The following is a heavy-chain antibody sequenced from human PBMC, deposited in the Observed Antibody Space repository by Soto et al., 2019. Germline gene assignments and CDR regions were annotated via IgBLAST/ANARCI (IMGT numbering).Heavy chain of an antibody. Sequence: SETLSLTCAVSGGSISSSNWWSWVRQPPGKGLEWIGEIYHSGSTNYNPSLKSRVTISVDKSKNQFSLKLSSVTAADTAVYYCARDSGSYYYYGMDVWGQGTTVTVSS. CDR2: IYHSGST. D-gene: IGHD1-26*01. V-gene: IGHV4-4*02. J-gene: IGHJ6*02. CDR1: GGSISSSNW. CDR3: ARDSGSYYYYGMDV.